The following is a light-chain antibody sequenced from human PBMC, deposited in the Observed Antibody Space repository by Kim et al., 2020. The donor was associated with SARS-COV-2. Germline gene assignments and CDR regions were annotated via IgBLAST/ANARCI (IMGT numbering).Light chain of an antibody. CDR1: KLGDKY. Sequence: LTQPRSVSVSPGQTASITCSGDKLGDKYACWYQQKPGQSPVLVIYQDNKRPSGIPERFSGSNSGNTATLTISGTQSMDEADYYCQAWDSNTAVFGGGTKLTVL. CDR3: QAWDSNTAV. J-gene: IGLJ2*01. V-gene: IGLV3-1*01. CDR2: QDN.